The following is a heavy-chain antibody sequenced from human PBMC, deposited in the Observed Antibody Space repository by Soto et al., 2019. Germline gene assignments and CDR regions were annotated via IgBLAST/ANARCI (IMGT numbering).Heavy chain of an antibody. CDR1: GFKFRNYA. J-gene: IGHJ5*01. V-gene: IGHV3-33*01. CDR3: ARAHTMMIMDRFDT. CDR2: IWFDGSKK. Sequence: PGGSLRLSCAASGFKFRNYAIHWVRQAPGKGLEGLAVIWFDGSKKYYADSVKGRFTISRDNSKNTVYLDMNSLTADDSGVFYCARAHTMMIMDRFDTWGQGTLVTVSS. D-gene: IGHD3-16*01.